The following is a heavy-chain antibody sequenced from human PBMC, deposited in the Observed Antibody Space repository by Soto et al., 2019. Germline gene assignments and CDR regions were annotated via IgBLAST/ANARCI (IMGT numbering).Heavy chain of an antibody. CDR1: GFTFGSYW. CDR2: INGDGSRI. CDR3: SRETLWFGEAPRS. V-gene: IGHV3-74*01. D-gene: IGHD3-10*01. Sequence: EVQLVESGGGSVQTGGSLKISCAASGFTFGSYWMDWVRQAPGKGLVWVSRINGDGSRITYADSVKGRFTISRDNAQNTLYLQMTSLRADDSAVYYCSRETLWFGEAPRSGGQGTLGTVSS. J-gene: IGHJ4*02.